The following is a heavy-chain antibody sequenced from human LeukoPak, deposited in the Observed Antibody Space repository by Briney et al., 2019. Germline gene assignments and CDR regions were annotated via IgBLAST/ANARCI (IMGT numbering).Heavy chain of an antibody. V-gene: IGHV4-39*01. CDR2: IYYSGST. Sequence: PSETLSLTCTVSGGSISSSSYYWGWIRQPPGKGLEWIGSIYYSGSTYYNPSLKSRVTISVDTSKNQFSLKLSSVTAADMAVYYCARWGYSHGYFDYWGQGTLVTVSS. CDR3: ARWGYSHGYFDY. D-gene: IGHD1-26*01. J-gene: IGHJ4*02. CDR1: GGSISSSSYY.